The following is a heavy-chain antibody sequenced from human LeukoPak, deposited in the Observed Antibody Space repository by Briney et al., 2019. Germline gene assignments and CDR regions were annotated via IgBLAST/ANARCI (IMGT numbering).Heavy chain of an antibody. CDR3: ARVRTRYYGMDV. CDR2: INSDGSST. J-gene: IGHJ6*02. D-gene: IGHD1-14*01. V-gene: IGHV3-74*01. CDR1: GXTFSSYW. Sequence: PGGSLRLSCAASGXTFSSYWVHWVRQAPGKGLVWVSRINSDGSSTSYADSVKGRFTISRDNAKNTLYLQMNSLRAEDTAVYYCARVRTRYYGMDVWGQGTTVTVSS.